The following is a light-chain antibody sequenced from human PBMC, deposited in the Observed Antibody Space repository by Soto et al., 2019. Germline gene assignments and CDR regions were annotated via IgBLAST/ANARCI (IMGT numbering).Light chain of an antibody. CDR1: SSDVGSYNL. CDR2: EGR. Sequence: QSAPTQPASVSGSPGQSITISCTGTSSDVGSYNLVSWYQQHPGKAPKLMIYEGRKRPSGVSNRFSGSKSGNTASLTISGLQAEDEADYYCCSYAGSSTWVFGGGTKLTVL. CDR3: CSYAGSSTWV. V-gene: IGLV2-23*01. J-gene: IGLJ3*02.